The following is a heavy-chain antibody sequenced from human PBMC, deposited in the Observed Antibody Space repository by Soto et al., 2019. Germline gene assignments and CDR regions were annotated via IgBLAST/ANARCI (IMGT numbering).Heavy chain of an antibody. CDR1: GFTFDDYA. CDR2: ISWNSGSI. CDR3: AKAEVLVYCSGGSCYSPYFDY. D-gene: IGHD2-15*01. J-gene: IGHJ4*02. Sequence: EVQLVESGGGLVQPGRSLRLSCAASGFTFDDYAMHWVRQAPGKGLEWVSGISWNSGSIGYADSVKGRFTISRDNANNPLYLQINSLIAEDTALYYCAKAEVLVYCSGGSCYSPYFDYWGQGTLLTVCS. V-gene: IGHV3-9*01.